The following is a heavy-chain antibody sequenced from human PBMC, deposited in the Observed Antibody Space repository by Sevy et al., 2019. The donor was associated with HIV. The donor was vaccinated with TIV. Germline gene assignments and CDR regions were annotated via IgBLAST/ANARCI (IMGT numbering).Heavy chain of an antibody. D-gene: IGHD2-21*02. CDR2: IIPRPCIA. J-gene: IGHJ4*02. V-gene: IGHV1-69*10. Sequence: ASVKVSCKASGGSLRDYGMNWVREAPGQGLEWMGGIIPRPCIASYLPKFEDRVTITADESTCTVYMEVRTLRFEDTGVCFCAGVRPCGGDCYFFDSWGQGTLVTVSS. CDR3: AGVRPCGGDCYFFDS. CDR1: GGSLRDYG.